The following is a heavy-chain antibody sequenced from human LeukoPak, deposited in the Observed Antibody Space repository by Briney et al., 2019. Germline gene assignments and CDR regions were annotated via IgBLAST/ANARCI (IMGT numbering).Heavy chain of an antibody. D-gene: IGHD3-22*01. J-gene: IGHJ3*02. Sequence: GSLRLSCAASGFTFSSYAMSWVRQAPGKGLEWVSGISASGGKTYYADSVKGRFTVSRDNSKKNTVFLEMSSLRAEDTAIYYCASNYYDSSGPFSWAFDMWGQGTMVTVSS. CDR3: ASNYYDSSGPFSWAFDM. V-gene: IGHV3-23*01. CDR2: ISASGGKT. CDR1: GFTFSSYA.